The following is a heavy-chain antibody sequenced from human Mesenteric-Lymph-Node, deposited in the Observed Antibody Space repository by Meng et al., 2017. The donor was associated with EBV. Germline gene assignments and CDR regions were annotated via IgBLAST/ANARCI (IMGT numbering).Heavy chain of an antibody. CDR2: INTNTGNP. V-gene: IGHV7-4-1*02. D-gene: IGHD1-26*01. Sequence: QVQLVQSGPEWKKPGASWKVSCTASGYTFTSYPMNWVRQAPGQGLEWMGGINTNTGNPTYAQGFTGRFVFSLDSSVSTAYLQISSLKAEDTAVYYCARKVGISSAKWYFDVWGRGTLVTVSS. CDR3: ARKVGISSAKWYFDV. CDR1: GYTFTSYP. J-gene: IGHJ2*01.